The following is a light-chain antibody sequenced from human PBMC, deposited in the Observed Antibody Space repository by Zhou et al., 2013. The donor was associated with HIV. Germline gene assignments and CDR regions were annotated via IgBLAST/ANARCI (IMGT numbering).Light chain of an antibody. CDR1: QSVRSNH. J-gene: IGKJ2*01. CDR2: GAS. V-gene: IGKV3-20*01. Sequence: EIVLTQSPGTLSLSPGERATLSCRASQSVRSNHLAWYQQKPGQAPRPLIFGASSRATGIPDRFSGSGSGTDFTLTISRLEPEDFAVYYCQQYGGSPMYTFGQGTNLEIK. CDR3: QQYGGSPMYT.